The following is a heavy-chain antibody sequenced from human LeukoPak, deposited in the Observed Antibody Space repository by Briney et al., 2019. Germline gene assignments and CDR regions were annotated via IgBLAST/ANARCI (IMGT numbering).Heavy chain of an antibody. CDR1: GFTFSNYW. V-gene: IGHV3-7*01. CDR2: IKQDGSEK. D-gene: IGHD5-12*01. J-gene: IGHJ4*02. CDR3: ARAGGYASSWGY. Sequence: GSLRLSCAASGFTFSNYWMSWVRQAPGKGLEWVANIKQDGSEKNYVDSVKGRFTISRDNAKNSLDLQMHSLRAEDTAVYYCARAGGYASSWGYWGQGALVTVSS.